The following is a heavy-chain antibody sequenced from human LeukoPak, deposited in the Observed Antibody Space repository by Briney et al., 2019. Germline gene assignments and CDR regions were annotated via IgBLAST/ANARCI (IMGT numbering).Heavy chain of an antibody. V-gene: IGHV1-46*01. CDR1: GYTVTSYQ. J-gene: IGHJ3*02. CDR2: INPSGGST. CDR3: AQSRYYYDSSDI. Sequence: ASVKVSCKASGYTVTSYQMHWVRQAPGQGLEWMGVINPSGGSTRYAQKFQGRVTMTRDTSTSTVYMELSSLRSEDTAVYYCAQSRYYYDSSDIWGKGTMVTVSS. D-gene: IGHD3-22*01.